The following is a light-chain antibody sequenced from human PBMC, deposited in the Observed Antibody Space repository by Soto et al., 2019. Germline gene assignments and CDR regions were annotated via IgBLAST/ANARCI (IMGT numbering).Light chain of an antibody. V-gene: IGKV3-20*01. J-gene: IGKJ1*01. CDR1: QSVDSN. CDR2: GAS. CDR3: QQYGSSPRLT. Sequence: EVVMTQSPATLSVSPGDGATLSCRASQSVDSNLAWYQQKPGQTPRLLIYGASSRATGIPDRFSGSGSGTDFTLTISRLEPEDFAVYYCQQYGSSPRLTFGQGTKVDIK.